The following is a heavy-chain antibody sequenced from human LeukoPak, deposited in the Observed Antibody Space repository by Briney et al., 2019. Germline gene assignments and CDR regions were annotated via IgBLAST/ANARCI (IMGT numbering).Heavy chain of an antibody. V-gene: IGHV1-2*02. J-gene: IGHJ4*02. Sequence: ASVKVSCKASGYTFNGYYMHWVRQAPGQGLEWMGRINPDSGGTNYAQKFQGRVTMTRHTSISTAYMELSSLRSGDTAVYYCARDRGSGLYGYWGQGTLVTVSS. CDR1: GYTFNGYY. CDR3: ARDRGSGLYGY. CDR2: INPDSGGT. D-gene: IGHD6-19*01.